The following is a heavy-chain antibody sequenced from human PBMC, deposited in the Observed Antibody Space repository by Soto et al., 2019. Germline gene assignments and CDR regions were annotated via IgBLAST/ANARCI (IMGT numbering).Heavy chain of an antibody. J-gene: IGHJ6*02. V-gene: IGHV3-15*01. CDR3: TTFYDRPYPYYYYYGMDV. Sequence: EVQLVESGGGLVKPGGSLRLSCAASGFTFSNAWMSWVRQAPGKGLEWVGRIKSKTDGGTTDYAAPVKGRFTISRDDSKNTLYLQMNSLKTEDTAVYYCTTFYDRPYPYYYYYGMDVWGQGTTVTVSS. CDR1: GFTFSNAW. CDR2: IKSKTDGGTT. D-gene: IGHD3-9*01.